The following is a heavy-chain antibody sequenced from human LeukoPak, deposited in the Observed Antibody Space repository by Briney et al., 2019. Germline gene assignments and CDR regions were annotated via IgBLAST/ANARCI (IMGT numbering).Heavy chain of an antibody. CDR2: ISGRGGST. CDR3: AKDPDRACYYGSGSPGGYFDY. D-gene: IGHD3-10*01. J-gene: IGHJ4*02. V-gene: IGHV3-23*01. Sequence: PGGSLRLSYAASGFTFSSYAMSWVRQAPGKGLEWVSAISGRGGSTYYADSVKGRFTISRDNSKNTLYLQMNSLRAEDTAVYYCAKDPDRACYYGSGSPGGYFDYWGQGTLVTVSS. CDR1: GFTFSSYA.